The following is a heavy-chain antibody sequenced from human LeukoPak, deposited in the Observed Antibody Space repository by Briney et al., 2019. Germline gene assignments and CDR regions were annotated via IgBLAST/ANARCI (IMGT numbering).Heavy chain of an antibody. D-gene: IGHD3-16*01. V-gene: IGHV4-59*01. J-gene: IGHJ4*02. CDR1: GGSISSYY. CDR2: IYYSGST. CDR3: AKDLGYDYVWGEGNFYDY. Sequence: SETLSLTCTVSGGSISSYYWSWIRQPPGKGLEWIGYIYYSGSTNYNPSLKSRVTISVDTSKNQFSLKLSSVIAADTAVYYCAKDLGYDYVWGEGNFYDYWGQGTLVTVSS.